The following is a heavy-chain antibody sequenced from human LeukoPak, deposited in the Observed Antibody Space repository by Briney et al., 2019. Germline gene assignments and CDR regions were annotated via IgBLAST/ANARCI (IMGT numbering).Heavy chain of an antibody. CDR2: IRGTRSST. J-gene: IGHJ4*02. CDR3: AKGRWLQQYFDY. Sequence: PGGSLRLSCGASGFTFSSYAMAWVRQAPGKGLEWVSAIRGTRSSTYYADSVKGRVTISRVNSKNTLYLQMNSLRAEDTAVYYCAKGRWLQQYFDYWGQGTLVTVSS. CDR1: GFTFSSYA. V-gene: IGHV3-23*01. D-gene: IGHD5-24*01.